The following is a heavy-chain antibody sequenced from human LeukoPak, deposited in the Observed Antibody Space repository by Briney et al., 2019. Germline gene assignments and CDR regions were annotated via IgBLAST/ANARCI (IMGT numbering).Heavy chain of an antibody. J-gene: IGHJ4*02. CDR2: IYYSGST. CDR1: GGSISSYY. CDR3: ARVSAVAGVFDY. D-gene: IGHD6-19*01. V-gene: IGHV4-59*01. Sequence: ETLSLTCTVSGGSISSYYWSWIRQPSGKGLEWIGYIYYSGSTNYNPSLKSRVTISVDTSKNQFSLKLSSVTAADTAVYYCARVSAVAGVFDYWGQGTLVTVSS.